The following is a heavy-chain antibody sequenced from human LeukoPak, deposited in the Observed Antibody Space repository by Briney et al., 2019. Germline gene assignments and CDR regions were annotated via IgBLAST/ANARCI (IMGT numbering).Heavy chain of an antibody. J-gene: IGHJ4*02. CDR1: GGSISSGGYY. CDR3: ARGMYSSGWYFDY. Sequence: SSETLSLTCTVSGGSISSGGYYWSWIRQHPGKGLKWIGYIYYSGSTYYNPSLKSRVTISVDTSKNQFSLKLSSVTAADTAVYYCARGMYSSGWYFDYWGQGTLVTVSS. CDR2: IYYSGST. V-gene: IGHV4-31*03. D-gene: IGHD6-19*01.